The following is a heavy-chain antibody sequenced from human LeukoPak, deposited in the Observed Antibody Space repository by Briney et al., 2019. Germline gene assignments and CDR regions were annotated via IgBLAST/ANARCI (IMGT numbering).Heavy chain of an antibody. CDR1: GFTFSSYS. Sequence: GSLMLSCAASGFTFSSYSMNWVRQAPGKGLEWVSSISSSSSYIYYADSVKGRFTISRDNSKNTLYLQMNSLRAEDTAVYYCARDVHIVVVTACLFDYWGQGTLVTVSS. V-gene: IGHV3-21*01. J-gene: IGHJ4*02. CDR3: ARDVHIVVVTACLFDY. D-gene: IGHD2-21*02. CDR2: ISSSSSYI.